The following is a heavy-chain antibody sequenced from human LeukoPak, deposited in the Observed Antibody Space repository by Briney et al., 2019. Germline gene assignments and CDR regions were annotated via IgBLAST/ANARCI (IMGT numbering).Heavy chain of an antibody. CDR1: GFTFSNSG. CDR3: AKDGEYCSSTSCYPHFDY. J-gene: IGHJ4*02. Sequence: GGSLRLSCAASGFTFSNSGMHWVRQAPGRGREGGAFIQFHGSDIFYADSVEGRFTISRDNSKNTLYLQMNSLRAEDTAVYYCAKDGEYCSSTSCYPHFDYWGQGTLVTVFS. V-gene: IGHV3-30*02. D-gene: IGHD2-2*01. CDR2: IQFHGSDI.